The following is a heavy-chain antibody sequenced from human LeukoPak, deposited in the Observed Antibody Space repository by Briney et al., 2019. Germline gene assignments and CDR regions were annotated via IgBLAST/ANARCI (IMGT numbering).Heavy chain of an antibody. J-gene: IGHJ4*02. V-gene: IGHV3-48*01. Sequence: PGGSLRLSCAASGFTFSNYNMNWVRQAPGKGLEWVSYISSSGNTIYYADSVEGRFTISRDNAKNSLYLQMNSLRAEDTAVYYCATESGTYSGTCFDYWGQGTLVTVSS. CDR1: GFTFSNYN. CDR2: ISSSGNTI. D-gene: IGHD1-26*01. CDR3: ATESGTYSGTCFDY.